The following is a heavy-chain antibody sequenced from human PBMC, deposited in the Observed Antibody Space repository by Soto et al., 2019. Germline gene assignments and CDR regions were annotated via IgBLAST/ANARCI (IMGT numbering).Heavy chain of an antibody. CDR1: GFTFSSYG. D-gene: IGHD6-19*01. J-gene: IGHJ6*02. V-gene: IGHV3-30*03. CDR3: ARDRGIAVAGIIHYYYGMHV. Sequence: PGGSLRLSCAASGFTFSSYGMHWVRQAPGKGLEWVAVISYDGSNKYYADSVKGRFTISRDNSKNTLYLQMNSLRAEDTAVYYCARDRGIAVAGIIHYYYGMHVWGQGTTVTVS. CDR2: ISYDGSNK.